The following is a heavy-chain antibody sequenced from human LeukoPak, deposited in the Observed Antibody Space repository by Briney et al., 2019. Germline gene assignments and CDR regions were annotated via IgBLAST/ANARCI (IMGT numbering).Heavy chain of an antibody. Sequence: SGPTLVKPPQTLALTCTFSGFSLTSNPMGVGWIRQSPVKALEWLVVIYWDDDKRYSPSLKSRLIVSKDTSKNQVVLIMTNMDPADTATYYCAHTGFGSVWNGRAFDFWGQGILVTVSS. J-gene: IGHJ4*02. V-gene: IGHV2-5*02. CDR2: IYWDDDK. CDR3: AHTGFGSVWNGRAFDF. D-gene: IGHD6-19*01. CDR1: GFSLTSNPMG.